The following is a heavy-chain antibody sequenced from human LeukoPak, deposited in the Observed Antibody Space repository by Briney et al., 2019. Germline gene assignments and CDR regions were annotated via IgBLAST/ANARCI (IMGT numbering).Heavy chain of an antibody. Sequence: PGGSLRLSCAASGFTFDDYAMHWVRQAPGKGLEWVSGISWNSGSIGYADSVKGRFTISRDNAKNTLYLQMNSLRAEDTAVYYCASEGTTGTTWGPGYWGQGTLVTVSS. CDR1: GFTFDDYA. D-gene: IGHD1-1*01. J-gene: IGHJ4*02. CDR2: ISWNSGSI. V-gene: IGHV3-9*01. CDR3: ASEGTTGTTWGPGY.